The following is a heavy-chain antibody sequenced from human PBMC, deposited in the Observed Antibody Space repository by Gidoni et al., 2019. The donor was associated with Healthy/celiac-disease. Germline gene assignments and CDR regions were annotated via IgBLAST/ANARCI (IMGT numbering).Heavy chain of an antibody. J-gene: IGHJ6*02. V-gene: IGHV4-4*02. D-gene: IGHD6-13*01. Sequence: QVQLQESGPGLVKPSGTLSLTCAVSGGSISSRNWWSWVRQPPGKGLEWIGEIYHSGSTNYNPSLKSRVTISVDKSKNQFSLKLSSVTAADTAVYYCARDFPSRPTYYYYGMDVWGQGTTVTVSS. CDR3: ARDFPSRPTYYYYGMDV. CDR1: GGSISSRNW. CDR2: IYHSGST.